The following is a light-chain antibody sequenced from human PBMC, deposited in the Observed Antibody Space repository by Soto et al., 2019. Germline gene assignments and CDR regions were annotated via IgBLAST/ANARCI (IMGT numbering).Light chain of an antibody. V-gene: IGLV1-44*01. J-gene: IGLJ1*01. CDR1: SSNIGSNT. CDR2: TND. CDR3: SSWDDNLNAVV. Sequence: QSVLTQPHSASGTPGQRVTISCSGSSSNIGSNTVNWYQQLPGTAPKLLIYTNDQRPSGVPDRFSGSRSGTSASLAISGLQFEDEADYHCSSWDDNLNAVVYGAGPKVAVL.